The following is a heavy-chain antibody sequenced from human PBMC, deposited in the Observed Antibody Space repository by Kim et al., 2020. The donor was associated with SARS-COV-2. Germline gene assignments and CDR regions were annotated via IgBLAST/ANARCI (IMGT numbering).Heavy chain of an antibody. Sequence: GGSLRLSCAASGFTFTKVWLSWVRQALGKGLEWVGRIRSKADGGTADYAAPVKGRFTISRDDSKNTLYLQMNGLRAEDTAFYHCTTDYERIGGLCDGETCYPASLWGQGTLVTVSS. CDR3: TTDYERIGGLCDGETCYPASL. V-gene: IGHV3-15*01. D-gene: IGHD2-21*01. CDR1: GFTFTKVW. J-gene: IGHJ4*02. CDR2: IRSKADGGTA.